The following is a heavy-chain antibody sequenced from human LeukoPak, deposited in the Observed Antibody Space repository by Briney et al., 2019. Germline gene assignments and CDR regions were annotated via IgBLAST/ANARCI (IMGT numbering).Heavy chain of an antibody. Sequence: SEALSLTCTVSGGSIRSYYWSWMRQPAGKGLEWIGRIYTSGSTNYNPSLKSRVSMSVDTSKNQVSLKLSSVTAADTAVYYCARDQSAAGYWYFDLWGRGTLVSVSS. J-gene: IGHJ2*01. V-gene: IGHV4-4*07. CDR2: IYTSGST. CDR1: GGSIRSYY. D-gene: IGHD6-19*01. CDR3: ARDQSAAGYWYFDL.